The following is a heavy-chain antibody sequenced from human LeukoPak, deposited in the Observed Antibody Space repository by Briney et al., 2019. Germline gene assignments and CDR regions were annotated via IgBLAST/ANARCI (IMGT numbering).Heavy chain of an antibody. CDR3: AKAASSSWPSYYYGMDV. Sequence: GGSLRLSCVVSGFTFSSYAMSWVRQAPGKGLEWVSGISGSGGSTFYADSVKGRFTISRDNTKNTLYLQMNSLRVEDTAVYYCAKAASSSWPSYYYGMDVWGQGTTVTVSS. V-gene: IGHV3-23*01. CDR2: ISGSGGST. D-gene: IGHD6-13*01. J-gene: IGHJ6*02. CDR1: GFTFSSYA.